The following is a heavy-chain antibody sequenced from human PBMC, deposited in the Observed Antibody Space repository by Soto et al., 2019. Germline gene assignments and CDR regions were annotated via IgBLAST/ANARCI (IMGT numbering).Heavy chain of an antibody. CDR1: GGSFSGYY. J-gene: IGHJ5*02. CDR3: ARRPPIRRGYRFGTSGRSDP. V-gene: IGHV4-34*01. CDR2: TNHDGFT. Sequence: QVQLQQWGAGLLKPSETLSLTCAVYGGSFSGYYWTWIRQPPGKGLEWIGETNHDGFTNYNPSLKSRVTISADTSKNQFSLKLNSVTAADTAVYYCARRPPIRRGYRFGTSGRSDPWGQRTLVTVSS. D-gene: IGHD5-18*01.